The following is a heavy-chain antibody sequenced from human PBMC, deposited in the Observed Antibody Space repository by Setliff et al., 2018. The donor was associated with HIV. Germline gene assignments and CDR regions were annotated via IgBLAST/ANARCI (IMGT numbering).Heavy chain of an antibody. CDR1: GFTFSYYG. CDR3: TREAPGWLKRYDY. V-gene: IGHV3-30*02. D-gene: IGHD6-19*01. J-gene: IGHJ4*02. CDR2: IRYDDTYK. Sequence: GGSLRLSCATSGFTFSYYGMHWVRQAPGKGLEWVAFIRYDDTYKYYADSVKGRFTISRDNSKNTLYLQMNSLRAEDTAVYYCTREAPGWLKRYDYWGQGTLVTVSS.